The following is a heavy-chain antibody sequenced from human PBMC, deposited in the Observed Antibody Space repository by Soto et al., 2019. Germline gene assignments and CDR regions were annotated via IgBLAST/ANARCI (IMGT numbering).Heavy chain of an antibody. CDR1: GFTLSDHY. CDR2: STNKANSYTA. J-gene: IGHJ6*02. V-gene: IGHV3-72*01. CDR3: ASAVEYGDYGYYYYGMDV. Sequence: EAQLVESGGGLVQPGGSLSLSCAASGFTLSDHYMDWVRQAPGKGLEWVGRSTNKANSYTADYAPSVKGRFTISIDDSKNTLHLQMNSLKTEDTAMYFCASAVEYGDYGYYYYGMDVWGQGTTVTVSS. D-gene: IGHD4-17*01.